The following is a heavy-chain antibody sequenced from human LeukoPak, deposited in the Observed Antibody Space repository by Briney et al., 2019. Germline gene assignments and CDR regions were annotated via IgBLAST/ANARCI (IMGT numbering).Heavy chain of an antibody. J-gene: IGHJ4*02. CDR1: GGSISSTSYY. Sequence: SETLSLTCTVSGGSISSTSYYWGWIRQPPGKGLEWIGTIYYTGSTYYNPSLKSRVTISVDRSKNQFSLKLRSVTAADTAVYYCARQAESRIAVAATGLYYFDYWGQGTLVIVSS. V-gene: IGHV4-39*01. CDR2: IYYTGST. CDR3: ARQAESRIAVAATGLYYFDY. D-gene: IGHD6-19*01.